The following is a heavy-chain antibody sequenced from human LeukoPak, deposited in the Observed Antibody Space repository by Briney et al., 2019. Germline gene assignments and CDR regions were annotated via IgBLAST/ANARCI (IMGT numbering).Heavy chain of an antibody. D-gene: IGHD3-10*01. J-gene: IGHJ4*02. CDR1: GFTFSSYA. V-gene: IGHV3-23*01. CDR2: ISGSGGST. Sequence: GGSLRLSCAASGFTFSSYAMSWVRQAPGKGLEWVSGISGSGGSTYYADSVKGRFTISRDNSKNTLYLQMNSLRAEDTAVYYCAKDCRRLYYYGSGSYYPDYWGQGTLVTVSS. CDR3: AKDCRRLYYYGSGSYYPDY.